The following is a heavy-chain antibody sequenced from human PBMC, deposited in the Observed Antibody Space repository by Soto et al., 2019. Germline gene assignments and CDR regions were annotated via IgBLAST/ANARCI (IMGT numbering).Heavy chain of an antibody. J-gene: IGHJ4*02. CDR3: ARVDHRGYFAILTDY. CDR1: GDSLSSGGHD. V-gene: IGHV4-31*03. CDR2: IYDSVNT. D-gene: IGHD3-9*01. Sequence: SETLSLTCTVSGDSLSSGGHDWSGIRQHPGKGLEWIGHIYDSVNTYYSPSLRSRVTISADMSKNQFSLNLRSVTAADTAVYYCARVDHRGYFAILTDYWGQGTLVTVSS.